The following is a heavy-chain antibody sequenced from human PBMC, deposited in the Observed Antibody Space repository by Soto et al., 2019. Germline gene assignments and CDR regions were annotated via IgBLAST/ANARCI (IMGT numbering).Heavy chain of an antibody. J-gene: IGHJ6*02. D-gene: IGHD1-26*01. CDR2: ISYDGSKK. V-gene: IGHV3-30*03. Sequence: QVQLVESGGGVVQPGRSLRLSCAASGFSFSDFGMHWVRQAPGKGLEWVAVISYDGSKKYYVDSVKGRFTISRDNSKNTLFLQRNSLRAEDTAVYYCASSWVDYYYGVNVWGQGTTVTVSS. CDR1: GFSFSDFG. CDR3: ASSWVDYYYGVNV.